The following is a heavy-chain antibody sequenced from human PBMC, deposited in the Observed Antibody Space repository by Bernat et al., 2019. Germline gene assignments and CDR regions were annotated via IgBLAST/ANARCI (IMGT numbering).Heavy chain of an antibody. CDR3: AKEAAFCGTGCYSLADC. D-gene: IGHD2-21*02. J-gene: IGHJ4*02. V-gene: IGHV3-23*04. Sequence: EVQLVESGGGLVQPGGSLRVSCAASGFTFSSYSMIWVRQAPGKGLEWVALIIGPGVTTHNEDTMKGRFTISRDNSKNTLFLQKNSLRAEDTAVYYCAKEAAFCGTGCYSLADCWGQGTLVTVSS. CDR2: IIGPGVTT. CDR1: GFTFSSYS.